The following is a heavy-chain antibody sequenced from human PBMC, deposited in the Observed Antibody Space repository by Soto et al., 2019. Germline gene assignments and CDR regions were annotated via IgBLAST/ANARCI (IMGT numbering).Heavy chain of an antibody. CDR3: ARGKCGDAYNPLGY. D-gene: IGHD1-1*01. Sequence: PRGSLRLFCAASGFAVSNYYMICCRRSPVRCLQWVLVIYTAGPTYYADSVKGRFTISRDESKNTLYFQMDNLRAEDTATYYCARGKCGDAYNPLGYWGPGTLVTVSS. V-gene: IGHV3-53*01. J-gene: IGHJ4*02. CDR1: GFAVSNYY. CDR2: IYTAGPT.